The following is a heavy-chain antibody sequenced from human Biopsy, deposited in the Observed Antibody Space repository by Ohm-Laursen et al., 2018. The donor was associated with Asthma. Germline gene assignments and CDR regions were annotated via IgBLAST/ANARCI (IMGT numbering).Heavy chain of an antibody. J-gene: IGHJ3*02. Sequence: SVKVSCKTSGYNFISFAIHWVRQAPGQRLEWMGWINAGNGNTKYSQKFQGRVSITRDTSASTAYMELRSLRSEDTAAYYCARTYYDFLTGQVKDAFGIWGQGTMVTVSS. CDR2: INAGNGNT. D-gene: IGHD3-9*01. V-gene: IGHV1-3*01. CDR1: GYNFISFA. CDR3: ARTYYDFLTGQVKDAFGI.